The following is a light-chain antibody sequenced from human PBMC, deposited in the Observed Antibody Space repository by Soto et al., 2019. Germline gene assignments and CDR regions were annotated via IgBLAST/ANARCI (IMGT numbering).Light chain of an antibody. Sequence: EIVLTQSPGTLSLSPGERATLSCRASQSVSSSYLAWYQQKPGQAPRLLIYGASSRATGIPDRFSGSGSGTDFTLIISRLEPEDFAVHYCQQYGSSPLYTFGQGTKLEIK. J-gene: IGKJ2*01. CDR3: QQYGSSPLYT. CDR1: QSVSSSY. CDR2: GAS. V-gene: IGKV3-20*01.